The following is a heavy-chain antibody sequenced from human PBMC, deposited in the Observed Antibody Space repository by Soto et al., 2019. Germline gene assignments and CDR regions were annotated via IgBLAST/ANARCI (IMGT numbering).Heavy chain of an antibody. CDR1: GFIFSSYW. J-gene: IGHJ4*02. CDR3: ARGNGYCSSNSCQPFDY. Sequence: EVQLVESGGGLVHPGGSLRLSCAASGFIFSSYWMSWVRQAPGKGLEWVASINQDGSEKYYVASVKGRFTISRDNAKNSLYLQMNSLRAEDAAVYYCARGNGYCSSNSCQPFDYWGQGALVTVSS. CDR2: INQDGSEK. D-gene: IGHD2-2*01. V-gene: IGHV3-7*01.